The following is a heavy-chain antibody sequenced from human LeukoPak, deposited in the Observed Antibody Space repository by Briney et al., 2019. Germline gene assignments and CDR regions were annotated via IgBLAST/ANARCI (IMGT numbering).Heavy chain of an antibody. Sequence: GGSLRLSCAVSGITLSNYGMSWVRQAPGKGLEWVAGISDSGGRTNYADSVKGRFTISRDNSKNTLYLQMNSLRAEDTAVYYCATYSSLQTFDYWGQGTLVTVSS. D-gene: IGHD6-19*01. J-gene: IGHJ4*02. CDR3: ATYSSLQTFDY. CDR1: GITLSNYG. CDR2: ISDSGGRT. V-gene: IGHV3-23*01.